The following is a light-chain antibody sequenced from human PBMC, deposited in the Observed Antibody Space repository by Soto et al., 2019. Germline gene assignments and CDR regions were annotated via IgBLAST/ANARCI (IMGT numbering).Light chain of an antibody. J-gene: IGLJ1*01. CDR2: DVT. V-gene: IGLV2-11*01. CDR1: SSDVGGYNY. Sequence: QSALTQPRSVSGSPGQSVTISCTGTSSDVGGYNYVSWYQQHPDKAPKVLIYDVTKRPSGVPDRFSGSKSDNTPSLTISGLQAEDEADYYCCSYAGTYIFVFGTGTKVTVL. CDR3: CSYAGTYIFV.